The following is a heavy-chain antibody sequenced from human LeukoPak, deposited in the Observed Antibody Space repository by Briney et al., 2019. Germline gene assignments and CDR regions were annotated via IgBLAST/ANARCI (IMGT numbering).Heavy chain of an antibody. CDR1: GFTFSSYW. CDR3: ASEIYMVRGVLDY. D-gene: IGHD3-10*01. CDR2: INTDGSST. V-gene: IGHV3-74*01. J-gene: IGHJ4*02. Sequence: GGSLRLSCAASGFTFSSYWMHWVRQAPGKGLVWVSRINTDGSSTSYADSVKGRFTISRDNSKNTLYLQMNSLRAEDSAVYYCASEIYMVRGVLDYWGQGTLVTVSS.